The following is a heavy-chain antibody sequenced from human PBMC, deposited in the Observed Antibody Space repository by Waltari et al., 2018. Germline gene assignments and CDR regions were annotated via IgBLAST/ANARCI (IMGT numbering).Heavy chain of an antibody. D-gene: IGHD1-1*01. J-gene: IGHJ4*02. Sequence: EVQLVESGGDLIQPGGSLRLSCAASGFTVGNNFMGWVRQAPVKGLDWVSVIYSRGSTNDIYSVKGRFTISRDSSNNTLYLQMNSLRAEDTAVYYCAKVDNVGLNSYWGQGTLVTVSS. CDR1: GFTVGNNF. V-gene: IGHV3-53*01. CDR3: AKVDNVGLNSY. CDR2: IYSRGST.